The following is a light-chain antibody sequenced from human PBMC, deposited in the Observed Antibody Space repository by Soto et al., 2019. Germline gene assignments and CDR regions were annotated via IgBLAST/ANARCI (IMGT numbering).Light chain of an antibody. CDR3: SSYTSSSLYV. V-gene: IGLV2-14*01. J-gene: IGLJ1*01. CDR2: GVS. Sequence: QSVLTQPSSVSGSPGQSITLSCPGTSSDVGGYNYVSWYQQHPGKAPKLMIYGVSNRPSGVSNRFSGSKSGNTASLTISGLQAEDEADYYCSSYTSSSLYVFGTGTKVTVL. CDR1: SSDVGGYNY.